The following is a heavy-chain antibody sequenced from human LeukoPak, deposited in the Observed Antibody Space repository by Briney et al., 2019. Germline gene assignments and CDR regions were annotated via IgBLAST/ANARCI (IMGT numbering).Heavy chain of an antibody. D-gene: IGHD2-2*01. CDR1: GYTFTSYY. J-gene: IGHJ4*02. CDR3: ARTVDSTNFDY. Sequence: ASVKVSCKASGYTFTSYYMHWVRQAPGQGLEWMRIINPSGGSTNYAQKFQGRVTMTRDTSTSTVYMEVSSLRSEDTAVYYCARTVDSTNFDYWGQGTLVTVSS. CDR2: INPSGGST. V-gene: IGHV1-46*01.